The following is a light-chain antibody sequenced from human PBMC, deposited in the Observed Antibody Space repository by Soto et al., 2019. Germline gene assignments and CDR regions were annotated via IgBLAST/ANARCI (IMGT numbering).Light chain of an antibody. CDR1: LSVSTY. V-gene: IGKV3-11*01. CDR2: NAS. Sequence: EIVLTQSPATLSLSPGERATLSCRASLSVSTYLAWYQQKPGQAPRLLIYNASNRAPGIPARFSGSGSGTDFTLTISSLEPEDFAVYYCQQRTNWLYSFGQGTKLEIK. J-gene: IGKJ2*01. CDR3: QQRTNWLYS.